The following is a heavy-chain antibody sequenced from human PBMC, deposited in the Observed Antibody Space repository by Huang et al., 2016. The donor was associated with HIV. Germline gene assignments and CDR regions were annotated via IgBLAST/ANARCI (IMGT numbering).Heavy chain of an antibody. CDR1: GFTVSNYG. Sequence: QVQLVESGVGVVQPGRSLRLSCAASGFTVSNYGVHWVRQAPGKGLEWVEVISYDGSYQYYSDYVKGRFTIARDDAQNTLYLQMSSLRAEDTAVYFCAKDREDSAYQLDYWGQGTRVTVSS. CDR3: AKDREDSAYQLDY. CDR2: ISYDGSYQ. D-gene: IGHD5-12*01. V-gene: IGHV3-30*18. J-gene: IGHJ4*02.